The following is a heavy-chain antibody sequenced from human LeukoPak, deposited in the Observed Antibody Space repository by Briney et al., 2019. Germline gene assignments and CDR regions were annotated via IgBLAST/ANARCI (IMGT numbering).Heavy chain of an antibody. CDR3: AKDIYVGVGAYMDV. V-gene: IGHV3-43D*03. CDR1: GFTLDDYA. D-gene: IGHD1-26*01. Sequence: PGGSLRLSCAASGFTLDDYAMHWVRQAPGKGLEWVSLISWDGGSTYYADSVKGRFTISRDNSKNSLYLQMNSLRAEDTALYYCAKDIYVGVGAYMDVWGKGTTVTVSS. J-gene: IGHJ6*03. CDR2: ISWDGGST.